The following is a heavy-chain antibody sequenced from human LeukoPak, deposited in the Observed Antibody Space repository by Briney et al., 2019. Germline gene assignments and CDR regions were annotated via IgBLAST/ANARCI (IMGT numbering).Heavy chain of an antibody. J-gene: IGHJ4*02. CDR2: IKQDGSEK. D-gene: IGHD5/OR15-5a*01. Sequence: PGGSRRLSCAASGFTFSSYWMSWVRQAPGKGLEWVANIKQDGSEKYYVDSVKGRFTISRDNAKNSLYLQMNSLRAEDTAVYYCAGWVSTIRWGYYFDYWGQGTLVTVSS. V-gene: IGHV3-7*03. CDR1: GFTFSSYW. CDR3: AGWVSTIRWGYYFDY.